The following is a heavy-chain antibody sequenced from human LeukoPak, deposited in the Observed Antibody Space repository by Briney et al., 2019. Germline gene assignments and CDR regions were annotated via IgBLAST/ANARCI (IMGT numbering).Heavy chain of an antibody. CDR3: ASNSDGSRYYDFWSGYYTLDY. Sequence: SVKVSCKASGGTFSSYAISWVRQAPGQGLEWMGRIIPIFGTANYAQKFQGRVTITADESTSTAYMELSSLRSEDTAVYYCASNSDGSRYYDFWSGYYTLDYWGQGTLVTVSS. V-gene: IGHV1-69*15. CDR1: GGTFSSYA. D-gene: IGHD3-3*01. CDR2: IIPIFGTA. J-gene: IGHJ4*02.